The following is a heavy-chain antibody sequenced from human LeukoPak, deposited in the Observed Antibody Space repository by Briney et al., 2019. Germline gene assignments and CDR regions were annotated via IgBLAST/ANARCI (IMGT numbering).Heavy chain of an antibody. V-gene: IGHV4-4*02. J-gene: IGHJ4*02. CDR3: ARNSGYSDLNY. Sequence: SETLSLTCAVSGDSFSGNNYWTWVRQPPGKGLEWIGEIYRSGATNYNPSLKSRVTVSQDKSKNQFSLKLNSVTAADTAICYCARNSGYSDLNYWGQGVLVTVSS. D-gene: IGHD3-22*01. CDR1: GDSFSGNNY. CDR2: IYRSGAT.